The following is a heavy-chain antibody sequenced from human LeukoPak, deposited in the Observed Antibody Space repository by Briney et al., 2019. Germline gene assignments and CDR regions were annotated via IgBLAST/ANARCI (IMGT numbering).Heavy chain of an antibody. D-gene: IGHD3-9*01. CDR3: ARGGVLRYFDWLLIEAYFDY. CDR2: ISSSGSTI. J-gene: IGHJ4*02. V-gene: IGHV3-48*03. Sequence: GGSLRLSCAASGFTFSSYEMNWVRQAPGKGLEWVSYISSSGSTIYYADSVKGRFTISRDNAKNSLYLQMNSLRAEDTAVYYCARGGVLRYFDWLLIEAYFDYWGQGTLVTVSS. CDR1: GFTFSSYE.